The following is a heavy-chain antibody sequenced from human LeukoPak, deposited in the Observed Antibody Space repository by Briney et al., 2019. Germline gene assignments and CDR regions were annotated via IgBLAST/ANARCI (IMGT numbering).Heavy chain of an antibody. Sequence: SETLSLTCTVSGGSISSSSYYWGWIRQPPGKGLEWIGSIYYSGSTYYNPSLKSRVTISVDTSKNQFSLKLSSVTAADTAVYYCARDGGTWFGESPLNWFDPWGQGTLVTVSS. CDR1: GGSISSSSYY. V-gene: IGHV4-39*07. CDR3: ARDGGTWFGESPLNWFDP. J-gene: IGHJ5*02. D-gene: IGHD3-10*01. CDR2: IYYSGST.